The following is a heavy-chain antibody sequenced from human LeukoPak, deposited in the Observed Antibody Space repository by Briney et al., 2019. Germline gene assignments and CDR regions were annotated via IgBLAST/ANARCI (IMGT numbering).Heavy chain of an antibody. Sequence: ASVKVSCKASGYTFTSHDINWVRQATGQGLEWMGWMNPNSGNTGYAQKFQGRVTMTRDTSTSTVYIELSSLRSEDTAVYYCAREGQQLKHFDYWGQGTLVTVSS. CDR1: GYTFTSHD. D-gene: IGHD1-1*01. CDR3: AREGQQLKHFDY. V-gene: IGHV1-8*01. CDR2: MNPNSGNT. J-gene: IGHJ4*02.